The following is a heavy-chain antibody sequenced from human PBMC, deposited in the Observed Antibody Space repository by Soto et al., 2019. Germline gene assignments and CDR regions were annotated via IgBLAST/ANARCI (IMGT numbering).Heavy chain of an antibody. V-gene: IGHV2-5*02. Sequence: TLVNPTQTLTLTCTFSGFSLSTSGVGVGWIRQPPGKALEWLALIYWDDDKRYSPSLKRRLTITKDTSKSQMVLTMTTMDPVDTATYYCAPSPYTYSYVLFSGMDVWGQGTTVTASS. CDR2: IYWDDDK. D-gene: IGHD5-18*01. CDR3: APSPYTYSYVLFSGMDV. J-gene: IGHJ6*02. CDR1: GFSLSTSGVG.